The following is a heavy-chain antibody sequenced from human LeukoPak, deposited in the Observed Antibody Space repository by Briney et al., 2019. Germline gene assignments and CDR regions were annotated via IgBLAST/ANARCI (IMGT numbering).Heavy chain of an antibody. CDR1: GFTFSSYE. CDR3: AKDRKFGGSGSYSDFDY. J-gene: IGHJ4*02. V-gene: IGHV3-48*03. D-gene: IGHD3-10*01. Sequence: PGGSLRLSCAASGFTFSSYEMNWVRQAPGKGLEWVSYISTTGSSIYYADSVKGRFTISRDNSKNTLYLQMNSLRAEDTAVYYCAKDRKFGGSGSYSDFDYWGQGTLVTVSS. CDR2: ISTTGSSI.